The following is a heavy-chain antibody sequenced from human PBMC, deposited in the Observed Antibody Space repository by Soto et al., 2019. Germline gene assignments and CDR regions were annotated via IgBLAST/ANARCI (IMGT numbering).Heavy chain of an antibody. V-gene: IGHV5-51*01. CDR2: IYPGDSDT. Sequence: GESLKISCKGSGYSFTSYWIGWVRQMPGKGLEWMGIIYPGDSDTRYSPSFQGQVTISADKSISTAYLQWSSLKASDTAMYYCARGEYITMVRGVLAYVFEIWGQGTMVTVSS. J-gene: IGHJ3*02. CDR3: ARGEYITMVRGVLAYVFEI. D-gene: IGHD3-10*01. CDR1: GYSFTSYW.